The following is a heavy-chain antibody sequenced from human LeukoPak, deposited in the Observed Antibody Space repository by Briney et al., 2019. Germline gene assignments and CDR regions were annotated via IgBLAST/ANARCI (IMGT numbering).Heavy chain of an antibody. CDR3: ARQESIVGATYGLYYSDY. J-gene: IGHJ4*02. V-gene: IGHV4-39*01. CDR1: GGSISSSSYY. D-gene: IGHD1-26*01. CDR2: IYYSGST. Sequence: PSETLSLTCTVSGGSISSSSYYWGWIRQPPGKGLEWIGSIYYSGSTYYNPSLNSRVTISVDTSKNQFSLKLSSVTAADTAVYYCARQESIVGATYGLYYSDYWGQGTLVTVSP.